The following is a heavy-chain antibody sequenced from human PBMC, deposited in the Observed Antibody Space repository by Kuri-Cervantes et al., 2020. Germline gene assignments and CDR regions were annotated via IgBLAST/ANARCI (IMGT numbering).Heavy chain of an antibody. J-gene: IGHJ6*02. V-gene: IGHV3-30*03. CDR1: GFTFSSYG. CDR2: ISYDGSNK. CDR3: ARDPWLLLPYGMDV. D-gene: IGHD3-22*01. Sequence: GESLKISCAAPGFTFSSYGMHWVRQAPGKGLEWVAVISYDGSNKYYADSVKGRFTISRDNAKNSLYLQMNSLRDEDTAVYYCARDPWLLLPYGMDVWGQGTTVTVSS.